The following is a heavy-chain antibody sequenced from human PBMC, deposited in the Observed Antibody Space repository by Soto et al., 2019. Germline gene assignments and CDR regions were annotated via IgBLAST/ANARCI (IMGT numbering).Heavy chain of an antibody. CDR1: GFTFGDYP. V-gene: IGHV3-49*04. Sequence: PGGSLRLSCTTSGFTFGDYPMTWVRQAPGKGLEWVGFIAGKPHGGTTEYAASVKGRFTISRDDSKSVAYLQLSSLKVEDTAVYYCSRELFGDYNYWGQGTLVTVSS. CDR2: IAGKPHGGTT. J-gene: IGHJ4*02. CDR3: SRELFGDYNY. D-gene: IGHD4-17*01.